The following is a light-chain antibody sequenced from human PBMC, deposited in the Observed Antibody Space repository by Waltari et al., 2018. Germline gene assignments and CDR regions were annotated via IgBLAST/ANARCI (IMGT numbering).Light chain of an antibody. J-gene: IGLJ3*02. CDR2: DVT. Sequence: QSALTQPASVSGSPGQSITISCTPTSSDIHSSNYVYWYQQTPGKAPKLLIYDVTKQPSGVSNRFSGSKSGNTASLTISGLQGEDEADYYCSSHTSSSTLVFGGGTRLTVL. CDR3: SSHTSSSTLV. V-gene: IGLV2-14*01. CDR1: SSDIHSSNY.